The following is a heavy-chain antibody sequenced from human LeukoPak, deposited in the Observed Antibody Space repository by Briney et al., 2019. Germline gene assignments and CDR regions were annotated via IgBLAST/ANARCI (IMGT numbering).Heavy chain of an antibody. CDR3: VRTLGAVLDSRYWFDP. J-gene: IGHJ5*02. V-gene: IGHV1-8*03. CDR1: GYTFTSYD. Sequence: ASVKVSCKASGYTFTSYDINWVRQATGQGLEWMGWMNPNSGNTGYAQKFQGRVTITRNTSISTAYMELSSLRSEDTAVYYCVRTLGAVLDSRYWFDPWGQGTLVTVSS. D-gene: IGHD3-16*01. CDR2: MNPNSGNT.